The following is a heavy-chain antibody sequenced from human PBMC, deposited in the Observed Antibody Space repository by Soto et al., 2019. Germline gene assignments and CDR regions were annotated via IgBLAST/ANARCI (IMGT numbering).Heavy chain of an antibody. D-gene: IGHD2-8*01. CDR2: IGALLYNDAT. J-gene: IGHJ2*01. CDR1: GYTLDNHA. Sequence: QIQVVQSEVEVKRPGASVRISCKASGYTLDNHAVTWVRQAPGQGLEWMGWIGALLYNDATNHERKYQGRLTMARDTSPNTVYMDLGSLRSDDTAVYYCSRGTKGAGGWYFDLWGRGTLVVVSS. CDR3: SRGTKGAGGWYFDL. V-gene: IGHV1-18*01.